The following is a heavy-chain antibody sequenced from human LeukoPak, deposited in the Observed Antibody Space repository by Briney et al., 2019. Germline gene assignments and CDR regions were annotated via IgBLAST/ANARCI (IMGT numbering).Heavy chain of an antibody. V-gene: IGHV4-39*07. CDR1: GGSISSSSYY. D-gene: IGHD6-13*01. CDR2: IYYSGST. CDR3: ARDGSSSWSFDY. Sequence: SETLSLTCTVSGGSISSSSYYWGWIRQPPGKGLEWIGSIYYSGSTYYNLSLKSRVTISVDTSKNQFSLKLSSVTAADTAVYYCARDGSSSWSFDYWGQGTLVTVSS. J-gene: IGHJ4*02.